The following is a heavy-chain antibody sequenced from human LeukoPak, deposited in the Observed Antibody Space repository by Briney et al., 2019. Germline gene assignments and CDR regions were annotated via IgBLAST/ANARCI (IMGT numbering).Heavy chain of an antibody. CDR1: GGSFSGYY. J-gene: IGHJ4*02. CDR2: INHSGST. D-gene: IGHD6-13*01. CDR3: AGGGGSGYSSSWYLRGDYYYFDY. V-gene: IGHV4-34*01. Sequence: SETLSLTCAVYGGSFSGYYWSWIRQPPGKGLEWIGEINHSGSTNYNPSLKSRVTMSVDTSKNQFSLKLSSVTAADTAVYYCAGGGGSGYSSSWYLRGDYYYFDYWGQGTLVTVSS.